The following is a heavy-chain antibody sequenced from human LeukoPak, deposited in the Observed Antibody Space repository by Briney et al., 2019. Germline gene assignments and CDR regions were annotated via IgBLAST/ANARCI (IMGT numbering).Heavy chain of an antibody. CDR1: GYTFISYG. J-gene: IGHJ6*03. V-gene: IGHV1-18*01. CDR3: ARGFGEAYCGGDCYSNYYYYMDV. Sequence: ASVKVSCKASGYTFISYGISWVRQAPGQGLEWMGWISAYNGYTNYAQKFQGRVTMTTDTSTSTAYMELRSLRSDDTAVYYCARGFGEAYCGGDCYSNYYYYMDVWGKGTTVTVSS. CDR2: ISAYNGYT. D-gene: IGHD2-21*01.